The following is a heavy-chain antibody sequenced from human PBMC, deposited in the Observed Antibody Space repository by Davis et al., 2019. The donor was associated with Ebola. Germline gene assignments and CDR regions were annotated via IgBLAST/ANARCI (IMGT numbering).Heavy chain of an antibody. V-gene: IGHV3-73*01. Sequence: GESLKISCAASGFAFRAAAIHWVRQAPGKGLEWVGRIRGITRNYATAYAESVKGRFTISRDDSKDTAYLQMTSLKTGYAAVYYCTTVIDFWGQGTLVTVSS. CDR3: TTVIDF. D-gene: IGHD2/OR15-2a*01. CDR2: IRGITRNYAT. J-gene: IGHJ4*02. CDR1: GFAFRAAA.